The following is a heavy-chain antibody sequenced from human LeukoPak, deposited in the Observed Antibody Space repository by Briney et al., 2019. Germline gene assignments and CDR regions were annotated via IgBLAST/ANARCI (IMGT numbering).Heavy chain of an antibody. CDR3: ARDLGSYSYSSDWYYFDY. V-gene: IGHV3-33*01. Sequence: PGRSLRLSCTASRFTFSNYGIHWVRQAPGKGLEWVAVIWNDGRNKYYADSVKGRFTISRDNSKNTLYLQMNSLRAEDTAVYYCARDLGSYSYSSDWYYFDYWGQGTLVTVSS. CDR2: IWNDGRNK. D-gene: IGHD6-19*01. CDR1: RFTFSNYG. J-gene: IGHJ4*02.